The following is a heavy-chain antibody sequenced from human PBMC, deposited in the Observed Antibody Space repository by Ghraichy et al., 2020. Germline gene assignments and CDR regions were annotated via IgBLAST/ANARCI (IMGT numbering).Heavy chain of an antibody. Sequence: SGPTLVKPTQTLTLTCTFSGFSLSTSGVGVGWIRQPPGKALEWLAFIYWDDDKRYSPSLKSRLTITKDTSKNQVVLTMTNMDPVDTATYYCAHQVYGGNCFDYWGQGTLVTVSS. CDR1: GFSLSTSGVG. D-gene: IGHD4-23*01. J-gene: IGHJ4*02. CDR2: IYWDDDK. CDR3: AHQVYGGNCFDY. V-gene: IGHV2-5*02.